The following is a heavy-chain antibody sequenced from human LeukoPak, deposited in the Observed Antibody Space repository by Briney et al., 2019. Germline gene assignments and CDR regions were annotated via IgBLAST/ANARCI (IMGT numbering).Heavy chain of an antibody. Sequence: SETLSLTCAVYGGSFSGYYWSWIRQPPGKGLEWIGEINHSGSTNYNPSLKSRVTISVDTSKNQFSLKLSSVTAADTAVYYCASSGRAPQYCSGGSCYRGGGVYYYYGMDVWGKGTAVTVSS. CDR1: GGSFSGYY. D-gene: IGHD2-15*01. CDR3: ASSGRAPQYCSGGSCYRGGGVYYYYGMDV. J-gene: IGHJ6*04. V-gene: IGHV4-34*01. CDR2: INHSGST.